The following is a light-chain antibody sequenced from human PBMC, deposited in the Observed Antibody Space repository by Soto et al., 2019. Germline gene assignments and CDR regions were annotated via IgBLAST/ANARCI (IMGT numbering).Light chain of an antibody. CDR3: QQYNSFST. CDR1: QSISSW. CDR2: KAS. V-gene: IGKV1-5*03. J-gene: IGKJ1*01. Sequence: DIQMTQSPSTLSASVGDRVTITCRASQSISSWLAWYQQKPGKAPKLLIYKASSLESGVPSRFSGSGSGTEFTLTISSLQPDDSATYHCQQYNSFSTFGQGTKVDIK.